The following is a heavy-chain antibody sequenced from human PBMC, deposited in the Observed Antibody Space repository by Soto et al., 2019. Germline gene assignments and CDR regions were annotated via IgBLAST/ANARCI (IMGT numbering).Heavy chain of an antibody. V-gene: IGHV4-31*03. CDR1: GDSIRSVGYY. CDR3: VGDVRSGRPDHSYAMDY. Sequence: PSETLSLTCSVSGDSIRSVGYYWTWIRQHPGKGLEWIGNIYYSGSTYYKPSLKSRVTISVDTSKNQFSLKLSSVTAADTAVYYCVGDVRSGRPDHSYAMDYWGQGTLVTVSS. D-gene: IGHD6-6*01. J-gene: IGHJ4*02. CDR2: IYYSGST.